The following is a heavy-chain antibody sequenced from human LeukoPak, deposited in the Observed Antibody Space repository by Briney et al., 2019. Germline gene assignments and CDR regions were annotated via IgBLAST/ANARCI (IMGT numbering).Heavy chain of an antibody. V-gene: IGHV4-61*02. Sequence: SETLSLTCTVSGGSISSGSYYWSWIRQPAGKGLEWIGRIYTSGSTNYNPSLKSRVTISVDTSKNQFSLKLSSVTAADTAVYYCARDRYSSGWKYYYYYYMDVWGKGTTVTISS. CDR3: ARDRYSSGWKYYYYYYMDV. CDR1: GGSISSGSYY. D-gene: IGHD6-19*01. J-gene: IGHJ6*03. CDR2: IYTSGST.